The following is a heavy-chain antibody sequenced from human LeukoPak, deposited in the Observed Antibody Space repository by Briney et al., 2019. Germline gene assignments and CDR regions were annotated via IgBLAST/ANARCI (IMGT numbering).Heavy chain of an antibody. CDR3: ARSCSGGTSCSHFDY. V-gene: IGHV4-39*07. Sequence: PSETLSLTCTVSGGSISSSSYYWGWIRQPPGKGLEWIGSIYYSGSTYYNPSLKSRVTISVDTSKNQFSLKLSSVTAADAAVYYCARSCSGGTSCSHFDYWGQGTLVTVSS. CDR1: GGSISSSSYY. J-gene: IGHJ4*02. CDR2: IYYSGST. D-gene: IGHD2-2*01.